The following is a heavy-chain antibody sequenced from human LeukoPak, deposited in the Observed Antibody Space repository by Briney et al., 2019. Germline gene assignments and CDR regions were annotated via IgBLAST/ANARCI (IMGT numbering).Heavy chain of an antibody. CDR3: ARDNSITGTTENYYYYGMDV. CDR2: IWYDGSNK. CDR1: GFTFSSYG. D-gene: IGHD1-7*01. J-gene: IGHJ6*02. V-gene: IGHV3-33*01. Sequence: HPGGSLRLSCAASGFTFSSYGMRWVRQAPGKGLEWVAVIWYDGSNKYYADSVKGRFTISRDNSKNTLYLQMNSLRAEDTAVYYCARDNSITGTTENYYYYGMDVWGQGTTVTVSS.